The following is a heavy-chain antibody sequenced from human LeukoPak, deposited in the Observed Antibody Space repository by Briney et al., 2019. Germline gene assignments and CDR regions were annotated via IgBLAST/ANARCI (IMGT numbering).Heavy chain of an antibody. Sequence: PGGSLRLSCAASGFTFSSYEMNWVRQAPGKGLEWVSYISSSSSTIYYADSVKGRFTISRDNAKNSLYLQMNSLRAEDTAVYYCARGPHQGDYVWGSYRCFDYWGQGTLVTVSS. D-gene: IGHD3-16*02. CDR1: GFTFSSYE. V-gene: IGHV3-48*03. CDR2: ISSSSSTI. CDR3: ARGPHQGDYVWGSYRCFDY. J-gene: IGHJ4*02.